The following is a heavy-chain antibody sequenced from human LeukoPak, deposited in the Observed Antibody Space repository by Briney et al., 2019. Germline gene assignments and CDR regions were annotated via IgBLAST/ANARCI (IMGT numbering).Heavy chain of an antibody. D-gene: IGHD5-18*01. J-gene: IGHJ4*02. V-gene: IGHV3-23*01. Sequence: GGSLRLSCAASGFTFRSYAMSWVRPAPGRGLAWVSAISGSGGSTYYADFVKGRFTISRDNSKNTLNLQMNSLRAEDTAVYYCAKNRGPRGYSYGSSAYYFDYWGQGTLVTVSS. CDR2: ISGSGGST. CDR3: AKNRGPRGYSYGSSAYYFDY. CDR1: GFTFRSYA.